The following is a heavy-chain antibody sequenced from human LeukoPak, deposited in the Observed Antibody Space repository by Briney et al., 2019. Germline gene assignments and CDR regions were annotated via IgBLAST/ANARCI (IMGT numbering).Heavy chain of an antibody. J-gene: IGHJ3*02. CDR1: GGSISSGSYY. D-gene: IGHD6-19*01. Sequence: NPSQTLSLTCTVSGGSISSGSYYGSWTRQPAGKGREWIGRIYTSGSTNYNPSLKSRVTISVDTSKNQFSLKLSSVTAADTAVYYCAASSGWYNDAFDIWGQGTMVTVSS. CDR3: AASSGWYNDAFDI. CDR2: IYTSGST. V-gene: IGHV4-61*02.